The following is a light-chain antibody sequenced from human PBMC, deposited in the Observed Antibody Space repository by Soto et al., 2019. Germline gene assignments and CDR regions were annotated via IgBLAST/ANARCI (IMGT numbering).Light chain of an antibody. CDR3: ATWDDDLNAAV. V-gene: IGLV1-44*01. J-gene: IGLJ7*01. CDR2: IND. Sequence: QSVLTQPPSLSGTPGQRVNISCSGSSSNIAGNTVHWYQHLPGTAPKLLIYINDQRPSGVPGRFSASTSGTSASLAISGLQSDDEADYYCATWDDDLNAAVFGGGTQLTVL. CDR1: SSNIAGNT.